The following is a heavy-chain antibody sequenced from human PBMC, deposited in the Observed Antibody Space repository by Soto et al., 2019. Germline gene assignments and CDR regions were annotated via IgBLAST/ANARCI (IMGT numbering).Heavy chain of an antibody. V-gene: IGHV3-23*01. CDR1: GFTFSSYA. CDR3: AKNPGSGTFYY. J-gene: IGHJ4*02. CDR2: ISGSGGST. Sequence: HPGGSLRLSCAASGFTFSSYAMSWVRQAPGKGLEWVSAISGSGGSTYYADSVEGRFTISRDNSKNTLYLQMNSLRAEDTAVYYCAKNPGSGTFYYWGQGTLVTVSS. D-gene: IGHD6-13*01.